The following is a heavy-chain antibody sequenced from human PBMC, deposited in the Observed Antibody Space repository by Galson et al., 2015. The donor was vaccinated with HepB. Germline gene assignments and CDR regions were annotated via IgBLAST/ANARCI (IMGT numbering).Heavy chain of an antibody. CDR2: ISAYNGNT. J-gene: IGHJ4*02. Sequence: SVKVSCKASGYTFTSYGISWVRQAPGQGLEWMGWISAYNGNTNYAQKLQGRVTMTTDTSTSTAYMELRSLRSDDTAVYYCARDSRFVYAIQMGFDYWGQGTLVTVPS. CDR1: GYTFTSYG. V-gene: IGHV1-18*01. D-gene: IGHD2-8*01. CDR3: ARDSRFVYAIQMGFDY.